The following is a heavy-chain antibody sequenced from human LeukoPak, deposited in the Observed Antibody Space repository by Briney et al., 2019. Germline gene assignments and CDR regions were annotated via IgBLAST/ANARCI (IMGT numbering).Heavy chain of an antibody. Sequence: SETLSLTCAVYGGSFSGYYWSWIRQPPGKGLEWIGEINHSGSTNYNPSLKSRVTISVDTSKNQFSLKLGSVTAADTAVYYCARATDTYYYDSSGYDGAFDIWGQGTMVTVSS. V-gene: IGHV4-34*01. D-gene: IGHD3-22*01. CDR1: GGSFSGYY. J-gene: IGHJ3*02. CDR2: INHSGST. CDR3: ARATDTYYYDSSGYDGAFDI.